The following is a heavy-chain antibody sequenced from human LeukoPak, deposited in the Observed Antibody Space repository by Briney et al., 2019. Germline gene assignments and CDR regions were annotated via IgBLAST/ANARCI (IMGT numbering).Heavy chain of an antibody. CDR2: INPNSGDT. D-gene: IGHD1-26*01. Sequence: ASLKVSCKASGYTFTGYYMLWVRQAPGEGLEWMGWINPNSGDTNYAQKFQGRVTMTRDTSISTAYMELSRLRSDDTAAYYCARDAVGGTSGDYWGQGTLVTVSS. CDR1: GYTFTGYY. J-gene: IGHJ4*02. CDR3: ARDAVGGTSGDY. V-gene: IGHV1-2*02.